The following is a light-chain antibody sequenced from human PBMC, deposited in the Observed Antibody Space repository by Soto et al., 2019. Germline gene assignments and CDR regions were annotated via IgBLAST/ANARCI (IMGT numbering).Light chain of an antibody. Sequence: QSALTQPASVSGSPGQSITISCTGTSSDVGSYNLISWYQQYPDKAPKLMIYEVSKRPSGVSNRFSGSKSGNTASLTISGLHAEDEAEYYCCSYAGSSTFHVFGSGTKQTVL. CDR1: SSDVGSYNL. J-gene: IGLJ1*01. CDR3: CSYAGSSTFHV. V-gene: IGLV2-23*02. CDR2: EVS.